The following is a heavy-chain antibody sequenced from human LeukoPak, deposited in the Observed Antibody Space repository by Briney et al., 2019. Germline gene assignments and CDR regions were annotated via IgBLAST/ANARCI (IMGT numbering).Heavy chain of an antibody. D-gene: IGHD3-22*01. CDR3: ASPLSYYDSSGYDY. CDR1: GYTFTGYY. V-gene: IGHV1-2*02. CDR2: INPNSGGT. Sequence: ASVKVSCKASGYTFTGYYMHWVRQAPGQGLEWMGWINPNSGGTNYAQKFQGRVTMTRDTSISTAYMELSRLRSVDTAVYYCASPLSYYDSSGYDYWGQGTLVTVSS. J-gene: IGHJ4*02.